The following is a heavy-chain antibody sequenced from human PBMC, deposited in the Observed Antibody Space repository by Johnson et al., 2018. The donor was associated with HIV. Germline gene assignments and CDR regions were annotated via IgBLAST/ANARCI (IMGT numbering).Heavy chain of an antibody. CDR1: GFTFSSYA. CDR2: ISGSGGST. V-gene: IGHV3-23*01. Sequence: VQLMESGGGLVQPGGSLRLSCAASGFTFSSYAMNCVRQAPGKGLEWVSGISGSGGSTGYADSVKGRFTISRDNAKNSLYLQMNSLRAEDTALYYCARVRPGDNWNSGAFDIWGQGTMVTVSS. D-gene: IGHD1-7*01. CDR3: ARVRPGDNWNSGAFDI. J-gene: IGHJ3*02.